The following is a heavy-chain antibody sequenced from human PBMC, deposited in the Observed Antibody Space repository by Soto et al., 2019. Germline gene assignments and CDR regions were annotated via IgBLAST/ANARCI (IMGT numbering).Heavy chain of an antibody. J-gene: IGHJ3*02. CDR2: ISSSSSYI. V-gene: IGHV3-21*01. D-gene: IGHD3-22*01. CDR3: ARAQSPDYDSSGYDAFDI. Sequence: GGSLRLSCAASGFTFSSYSMNWVRQAPGKGLEWVSSISSSSSYIYYADSVKGRFTISRDNAKNSLYLQMNSLRAEDTAVYYCARAQSPDYDSSGYDAFDIWGQGTMVTVSS. CDR1: GFTFSSYS.